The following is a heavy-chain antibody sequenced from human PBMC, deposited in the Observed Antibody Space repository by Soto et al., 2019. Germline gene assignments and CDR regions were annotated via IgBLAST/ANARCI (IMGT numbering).Heavy chain of an antibody. CDR1: GGSLSDYY. V-gene: IGHV4-59*01. D-gene: IGHD3-3*01. J-gene: IGHJ3*02. CDR2: IYHSGNT. Sequence: QVQLQESGPGLVQPSETLSLTCAVSGGSLSDYYSSWIRQPPGKGLEWIGYIYHSGNTNYNPSLKSRVTRSLDRPMNLYPRQLRSVTAADTAVYYCVTERGYWSGRYAFDIWGLGTMVTGSS. CDR3: VTERGYWSGRYAFDI.